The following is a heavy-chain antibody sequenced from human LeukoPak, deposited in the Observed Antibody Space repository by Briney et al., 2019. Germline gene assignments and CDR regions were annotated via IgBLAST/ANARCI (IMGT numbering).Heavy chain of an antibody. CDR2: ISSSGSTI. J-gene: IGHJ6*03. V-gene: IGHV3-11*04. D-gene: IGHD1-26*01. CDR3: ARDSGSYSVYYYMDV. CDR1: GFTFSDYY. Sequence: GGSLRLSCAASGFTFSDYYMSWIRQAPGKGLEWVSYISSSGSTIYYADSVKGRFTISRDNAKNSLYLQMNSLRAEDTAVYYCARDSGSYSVYYYMDVWGKGTTVTISS.